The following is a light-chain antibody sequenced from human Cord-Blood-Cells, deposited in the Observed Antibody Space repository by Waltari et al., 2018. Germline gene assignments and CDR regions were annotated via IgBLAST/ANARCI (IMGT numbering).Light chain of an antibody. CDR2: WAS. J-gene: IGKJ1*01. V-gene: IGKV4-1*01. CDR3: QQYYSTPWT. Sequence: DIVMTQSPDSLAVSLGERATINCKPSQSVLYSSNNKNYLAWSQQKPGQPPKLLIYWASTRESGVPDRFSGSGSGTDFTLTISSLQAEDVAVYYCQQYYSTPWTFGQGTKVEIK. CDR1: QSVLYSSNNKNY.